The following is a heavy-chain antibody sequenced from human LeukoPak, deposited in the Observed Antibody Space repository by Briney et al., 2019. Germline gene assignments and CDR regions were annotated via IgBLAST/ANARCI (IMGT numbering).Heavy chain of an antibody. Sequence: ASVKVSCEASGYTFTSYGISWVRQAPGQGLEWMGWISAYNGNTNYAQKLQGRVTMTTDTSTSTAYMELRSLRSDDTAVYYCARDVDGYCSSTSCRFDAFDIWGQGTMVTVSS. D-gene: IGHD2-2*03. J-gene: IGHJ3*02. CDR1: GYTFTSYG. CDR2: ISAYNGNT. V-gene: IGHV1-18*01. CDR3: ARDVDGYCSSTSCRFDAFDI.